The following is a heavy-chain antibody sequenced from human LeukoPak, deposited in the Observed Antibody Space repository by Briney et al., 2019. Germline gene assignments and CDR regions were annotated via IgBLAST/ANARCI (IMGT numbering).Heavy chain of an antibody. CDR1: GFTFSDYY. V-gene: IGHV3-11*01. J-gene: IGHJ6*02. Sequence: GGSLRLSCAASGFTFSDYYMSWIRQAPGKGLEWVSYISSSGSTIYYADSVKGRFTISRDNAKNSLYLQMNSLRAEDTAVYYCARDYLMATLFYYGMDVWGQGTTVTVSS. CDR2: ISSSGSTI. CDR3: ARDYLMATLFYYGMDV. D-gene: IGHD5-24*01.